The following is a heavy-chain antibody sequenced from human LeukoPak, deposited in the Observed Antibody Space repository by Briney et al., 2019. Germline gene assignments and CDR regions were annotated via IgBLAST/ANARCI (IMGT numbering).Heavy chain of an antibody. Sequence: ASVKLSCKASGYTFTSYAMHWVRQAPGQRLEWMGWINAGNGNTKYSPEFQGRVTITRDTSASTAYMELSSLRSQDMAVYYWARAPPFVYSSSWYIDLWGRGTLVTVSS. J-gene: IGHJ2*01. CDR1: GYTFTSYA. V-gene: IGHV1-3*03. D-gene: IGHD6-6*01. CDR3: ARAPPFVYSSSWYIDL. CDR2: INAGNGNT.